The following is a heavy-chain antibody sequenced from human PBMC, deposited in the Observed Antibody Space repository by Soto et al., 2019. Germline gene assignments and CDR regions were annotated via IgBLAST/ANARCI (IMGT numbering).Heavy chain of an antibody. CDR2: IYYSGST. V-gene: IGHV4-30-4*01. CDR1: GGSISSGDYY. D-gene: IGHD4-17*01. Sequence: PSETLSLTCTVSGGSISSGDYYWSWIRQPPGKGLEWIGYIYYSGSTYYNPSLKSRVTISVDTSKNQFSLKLSSVTAADTAVYYCARAGDDYGGNSPWFDPWGQGTLVTVSS. J-gene: IGHJ5*02. CDR3: ARAGDDYGGNSPWFDP.